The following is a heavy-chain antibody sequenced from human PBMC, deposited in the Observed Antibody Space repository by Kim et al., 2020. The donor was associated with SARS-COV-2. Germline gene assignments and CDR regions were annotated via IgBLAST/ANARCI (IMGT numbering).Heavy chain of an antibody. D-gene: IGHD6-19*01. Sequence: NPSLNSRLTISVDTSKNQFSLKLSSVTAADTAVYYWARLGRSGPSASSDYWGQGTLVTVSS. V-gene: IGHV4-39*01. J-gene: IGHJ4*02. CDR3: ARLGRSGPSASSDY.